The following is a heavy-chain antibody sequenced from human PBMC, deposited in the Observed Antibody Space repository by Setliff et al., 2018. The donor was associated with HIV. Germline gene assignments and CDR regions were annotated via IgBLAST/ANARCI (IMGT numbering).Heavy chain of an antibody. CDR2: VNPSGGST. Sequence: GASVKVSCKASGYTFTSYAIHWVRQAPGQGLEWLGMVNPSGGSTAYAQKFQGRVTMTRDTSTNTDYMDLSGLRSDDTAVYYCARDRTAGYHYDYGYWGQGTLVTVSS. D-gene: IGHD3-16*01. CDR1: GYTFTSYA. J-gene: IGHJ4*02. CDR3: ARDRTAGYHYDYGY. V-gene: IGHV1-46*01.